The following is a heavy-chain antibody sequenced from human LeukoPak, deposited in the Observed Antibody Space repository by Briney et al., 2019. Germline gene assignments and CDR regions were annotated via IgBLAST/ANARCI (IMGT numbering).Heavy chain of an antibody. Sequence: PGGSLRLSCAASGFTFSSYAMHWVRQAPGKGLEWVANTKEDGGEKYYVDSVKGRFTISRDNAENSLYLQMNSLRAEDTAVYYCARRSVAGSLDYWGQGTLVTVSS. D-gene: IGHD6-19*01. CDR3: ARRSVAGSLDY. CDR1: GFTFSSYA. CDR2: TKEDGGEK. J-gene: IGHJ4*02. V-gene: IGHV3-7*01.